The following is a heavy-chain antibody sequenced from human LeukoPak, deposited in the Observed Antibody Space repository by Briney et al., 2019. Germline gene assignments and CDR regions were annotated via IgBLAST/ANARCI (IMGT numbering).Heavy chain of an antibody. Sequence: PSETLSLTCTVSDGSISSSSYYWGWIRQPPGKGLEWIGSIYYSGSTYYHPSLKSRVTISVDASKNQFSLNLSSVTAADTAVYYCARDGKGTGHYSYWGQGTLVTVSS. CDR3: ARDGKGTGHYSY. CDR2: IYYSGST. J-gene: IGHJ4*02. CDR1: DGSISSSSYY. V-gene: IGHV4-39*02. D-gene: IGHD1-26*01.